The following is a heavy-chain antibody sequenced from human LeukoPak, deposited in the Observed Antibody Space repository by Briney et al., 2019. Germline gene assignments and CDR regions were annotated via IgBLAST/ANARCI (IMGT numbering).Heavy chain of an antibody. V-gene: IGHV4-39*01. D-gene: IGHD6-13*01. CDR2: IYNSGST. Sequence: KTSETLSLTCSVSGGSISSSTYYWGWIRQPPGKGLEWIGNIYNSGSTYYNPSLKSRVTISVDTSKNQFSLKLSSVTAADTAVYYCARQAYSSNLGWSDPWGQGTLVTVSS. CDR1: GGSISSSTYY. CDR3: ARQAYSSNLGWSDP. J-gene: IGHJ5*02.